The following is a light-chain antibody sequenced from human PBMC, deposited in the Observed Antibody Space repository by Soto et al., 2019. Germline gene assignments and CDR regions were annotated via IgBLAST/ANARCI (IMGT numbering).Light chain of an antibody. V-gene: IGKV3-20*01. CDR2: GTS. CDR1: QSVRSNY. CDR3: QQYGSSYT. Sequence: EIVLTQSPGTLSLSPGERATLSCRASQSVRSNYLAWYQQQPGQAPRLLIYGTSTRDTGIPDRFSGSGSGTDFTLPISRLEPEDFAVYYCQQYGSSYTFGPGTKVEIK. J-gene: IGKJ3*01.